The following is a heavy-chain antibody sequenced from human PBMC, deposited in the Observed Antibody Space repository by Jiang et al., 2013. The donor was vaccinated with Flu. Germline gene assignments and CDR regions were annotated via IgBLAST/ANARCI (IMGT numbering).Heavy chain of an antibody. CDR2: INAGNGNT. Sequence: KKPGASVKVSCKASGFNFIYYAIHWVRQAPGQGLEWMGWINAGNGNTRYSEKFRGRVTISRDTSASTVYMDLSSLSSEDTAVYFCARDQSGALKSFDYWGPGSPGQRLL. D-gene: IGHD1-26*01. V-gene: IGHV1-3*01. CDR3: ARDQSGALKSFDY. J-gene: IGHJ4*02. CDR1: GFNFIYYA.